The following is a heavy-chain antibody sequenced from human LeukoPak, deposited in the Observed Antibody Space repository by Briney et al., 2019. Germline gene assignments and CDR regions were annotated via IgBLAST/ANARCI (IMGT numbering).Heavy chain of an antibody. D-gene: IGHD2-8*02. Sequence: ASVKVSCKASEYTFASYDISWVRQAPGQGLEWMGWISAYNGNTNYAQKLQGRVTMTTDTSTSTAYMELRSLRSDDTAVYYCVRDGVWSRPLAIYYYYGMDVWGQGTTVTVSS. J-gene: IGHJ6*02. CDR3: VRDGVWSRPLAIYYYYGMDV. CDR2: ISAYNGNT. CDR1: EYTFASYD. V-gene: IGHV1-18*01.